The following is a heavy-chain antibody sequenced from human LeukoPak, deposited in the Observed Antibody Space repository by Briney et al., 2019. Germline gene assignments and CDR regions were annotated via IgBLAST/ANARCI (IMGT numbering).Heavy chain of an antibody. Sequence: PGGSLRLSCTASGFPFSDYYIDWVRQAPGKGLEWVGRSRPKANGYTTDYAASVKGRFSISRDDSKNSLDLQMNSLKTEDTAVYYCTRRSSAAGRQYFDYWGQGTLVTVSS. J-gene: IGHJ4*02. D-gene: IGHD6-13*01. CDR3: TRRSSAAGRQYFDY. CDR2: SRPKANGYTT. CDR1: GFPFSDYY. V-gene: IGHV3-72*01.